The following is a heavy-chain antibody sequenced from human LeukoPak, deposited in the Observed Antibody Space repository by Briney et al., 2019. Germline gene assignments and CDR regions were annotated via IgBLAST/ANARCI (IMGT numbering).Heavy chain of an antibody. CDR1: GFTFGNAW. CDR2: IKSKTDGGTP. Sequence: GGSLRLSCAASGFTFGNAWMSWVRQAPGKGLEWVGRIKSKTDGGTPDYVAPLKGRFTISRDDSQNTLYLQMNSLKTEDTALYYCTTDIRRSNVWPYSVSWGQGTLVTVSS. D-gene: IGHD6-19*01. V-gene: IGHV3-15*01. J-gene: IGHJ5*02. CDR3: TTDIRRSNVWPYSVS.